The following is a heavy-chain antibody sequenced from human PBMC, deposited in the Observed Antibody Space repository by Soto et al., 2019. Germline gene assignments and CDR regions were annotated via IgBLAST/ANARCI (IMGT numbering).Heavy chain of an antibody. D-gene: IGHD1-26*01. V-gene: IGHV4-4*02. CDR2: IYHSGST. J-gene: IGHJ6*02. CDR1: GGSISSSNW. CDR3: SRVSGSYYYGMDV. Sequence: QVQLQESGPGLVKPSGTLSLTCAVSGGSISSSNWWSWVRQPPGKGLEWIGEIYHSGSTNYNPSPTRPVTISVDKSTIQFSLKLSSVTAADTAVYYCSRVSGSYYYGMDVWGQGTTVTVSS.